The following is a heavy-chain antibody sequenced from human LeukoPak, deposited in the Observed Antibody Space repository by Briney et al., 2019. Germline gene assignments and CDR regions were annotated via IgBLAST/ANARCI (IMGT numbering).Heavy chain of an antibody. CDR1: GYTFTGYY. CDR2: INPNSGYT. V-gene: IGHV1-2*02. Sequence: ASVTVSCQASGYTFTGYYLHWLRQAPGQGLEWMGWINPNSGYTNYAQKFQGRVTMTRDTTISTAYMELSNLRSEDTVVYYCARHFLVRSVGPFDAFDLWGQGTKVTVSS. CDR3: ARHFLVRSVGPFDAFDL. J-gene: IGHJ3*01. D-gene: IGHD3-10*02.